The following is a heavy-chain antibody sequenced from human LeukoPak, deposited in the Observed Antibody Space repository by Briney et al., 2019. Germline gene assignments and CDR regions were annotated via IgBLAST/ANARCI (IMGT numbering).Heavy chain of an antibody. CDR1: GFTFSDYY. Sequence: GGSLRLSCAASGFTFSDYYMTWVRQAPGKGPEWVSAIGGRGGSTYYADFLGGRFTISRDNSKDMVYLQMNSLKVEDTATYYCGKEGGAWGQGTKVTVSS. V-gene: IGHV3-23*01. CDR3: GKEGGA. D-gene: IGHD3-16*01. J-gene: IGHJ5*02. CDR2: IGGRGGST.